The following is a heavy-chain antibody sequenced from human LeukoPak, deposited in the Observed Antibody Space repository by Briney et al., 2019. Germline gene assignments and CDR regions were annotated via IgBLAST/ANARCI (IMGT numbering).Heavy chain of an antibody. J-gene: IGHJ3*02. CDR3: ARDPLYGFDAFDI. Sequence: PSETLSLTCTVSGGSISSYYWSWIRQPPGKGLEWIGYIYYSGSTNYNPSLKSRVTISVDTSKNQFSLKLSSVTAADTAVYYCARDPLYGFDAFDIWGQGTMVTVSS. CDR2: IYYSGST. V-gene: IGHV4-59*01. D-gene: IGHD4-17*01. CDR1: GGSISSYY.